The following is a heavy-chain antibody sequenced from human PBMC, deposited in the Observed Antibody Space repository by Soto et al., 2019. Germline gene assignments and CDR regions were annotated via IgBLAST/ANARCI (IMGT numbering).Heavy chain of an antibody. Sequence: SETLSLTCTVSGGSISSGGYYWSWIRQHPGKSLVWIGYIYYSGSTYYNPSLKSRVTISVDTSKSQFSLKLSSVTAADTAVYYCARIPKFWSGFNYYYYGMDVWGQGTTVTVSS. D-gene: IGHD3-3*01. J-gene: IGHJ6*02. CDR1: GGSISSGGYY. CDR3: ARIPKFWSGFNYYYYGMDV. CDR2: IYYSGST. V-gene: IGHV4-31*03.